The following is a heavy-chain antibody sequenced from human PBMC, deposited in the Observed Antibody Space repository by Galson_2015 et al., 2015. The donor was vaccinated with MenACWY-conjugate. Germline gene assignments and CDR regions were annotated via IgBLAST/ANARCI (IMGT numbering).Heavy chain of an antibody. V-gene: IGHV4-59*01. CDR2: VHHTGST. CDR3: ARWEASLNAFDI. Sequence: LSLTCTVSGGSITSYYWNWIRQPPGKGLEWIGYVHHTGSTSYRPSLRSRVTMSVDTSNSHFPLKLSSVTAADTAVYYCARWEASLNAFDIWGRGTMVTVSS. CDR1: GGSITSYY. D-gene: IGHD1-26*01. J-gene: IGHJ3*02.